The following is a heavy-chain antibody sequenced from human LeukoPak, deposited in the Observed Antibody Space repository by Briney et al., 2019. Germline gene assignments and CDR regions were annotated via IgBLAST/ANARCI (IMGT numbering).Heavy chain of an antibody. CDR1: GFTFSSYA. Sequence: GGSLRLSCAASGFTFSSYAMHWVRQAPGKGLEWVAVISYDGSNKYYADSVKGRFTISRDNSKNTLYLQMNSLRAEDTAVYYCARKGEVGTTPFDYWGQGTLVTVSS. D-gene: IGHD1-26*01. CDR2: ISYDGSNK. J-gene: IGHJ4*02. V-gene: IGHV3-30-3*01. CDR3: ARKGEVGTTPFDY.